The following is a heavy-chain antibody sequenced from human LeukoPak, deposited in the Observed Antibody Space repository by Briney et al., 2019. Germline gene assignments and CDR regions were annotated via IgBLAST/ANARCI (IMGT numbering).Heavy chain of an antibody. CDR2: IDISSSST. V-gene: IGHV3-48*04. Sequence: GGSLRHSCVASGFTFSDYTMNWVRQAPGKGLEWISYIDISSSSTYYADSVKGRFTISRDNAKNSLYLQMSSLRAEDTALYYCARGPPLFDPWGQGTLVTVSS. J-gene: IGHJ5*02. CDR1: GFTFSDYT. CDR3: ARGPPLFDP.